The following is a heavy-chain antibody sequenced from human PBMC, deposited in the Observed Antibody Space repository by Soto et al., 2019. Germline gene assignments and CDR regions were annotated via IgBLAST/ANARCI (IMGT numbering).Heavy chain of an antibody. CDR2: LYWDDDE. V-gene: IGHV2-5*02. CDR1: GFSLSTRGVG. CDR3: AHRPRGFTYFFDY. J-gene: IGHJ4*02. Sequence: QITLNESGPTLVKPTQTLTLTCTFSGFSLSTRGVGVGWIRQPPGKALEWLALLYWDDDERYSPSLISRLSITKDTSKNQVFLTMTNVDPVDTATYYCAHRPRGFTYFFDYWGQGTQVTLSS.